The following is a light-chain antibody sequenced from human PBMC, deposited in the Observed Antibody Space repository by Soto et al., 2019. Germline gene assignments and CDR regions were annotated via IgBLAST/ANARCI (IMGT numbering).Light chain of an antibody. Sequence: QSVLTQPPTVSGAPGQTVTISCTGSSSNLGARYDVHWYQQVPGKAPKLLIFGSSDRASGVPDRFSGSKSSTSASLAITGLQADDEATYFCQSYDKSLSGSVFGGGTKLTVL. J-gene: IGLJ3*02. CDR1: SSNLGARYD. CDR2: GSS. V-gene: IGLV1-40*01. CDR3: QSYDKSLSGSV.